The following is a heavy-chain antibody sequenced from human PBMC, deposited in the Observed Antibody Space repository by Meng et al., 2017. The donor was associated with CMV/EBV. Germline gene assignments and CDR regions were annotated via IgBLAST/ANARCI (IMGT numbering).Heavy chain of an antibody. CDR3: ARHLPQIDGLKIGFDY. J-gene: IGHJ4*02. V-gene: IGHV4-4*07. D-gene: IGHD5-24*01. Sequence: QGSGPGWVKPPGTRPLTCTVSGGSISSYYWSWIRQPAGKGLEWIGRIYTSGSTNYNPSLKSRVTMSVDTSKNQFSLMLSSVTAADAAAYYCARHLPQIDGLKIGFDYWGLGTLVTVSS. CDR1: GGSISSYY. CDR2: IYTSGST.